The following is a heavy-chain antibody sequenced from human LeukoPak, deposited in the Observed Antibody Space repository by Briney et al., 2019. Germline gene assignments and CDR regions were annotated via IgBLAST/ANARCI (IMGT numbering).Heavy chain of an antibody. V-gene: IGHV3-11*01. Sequence: YYAASVKGRFTISRDNAKNSLYLQMNSLRAEDTAVYYCAREASGSLSTDKPVKKYYFDYWGQGTLVTVSS. J-gene: IGHJ4*02. CDR3: AREASGSLSTDKPVKKYYFDY. D-gene: IGHD1-26*01.